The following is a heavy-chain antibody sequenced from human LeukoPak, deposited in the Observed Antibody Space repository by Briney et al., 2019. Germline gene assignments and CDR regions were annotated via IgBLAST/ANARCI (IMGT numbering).Heavy chain of an antibody. V-gene: IGHV3-49*04. CDR2: IRSKPYGGTA. Sequence: GGSLRLSCTASGFTFGNYAVTWVRQAPGKGLEWVGFIRSKPYGGTAEYAASVQGRFTISRDDSKTIAYLQTNSLKTEDTAVYYCSRYGFVGADFDYWGRGTLVTVSS. J-gene: IGHJ4*02. CDR3: SRYGFVGADFDY. D-gene: IGHD1-26*01. CDR1: GFTFGNYA.